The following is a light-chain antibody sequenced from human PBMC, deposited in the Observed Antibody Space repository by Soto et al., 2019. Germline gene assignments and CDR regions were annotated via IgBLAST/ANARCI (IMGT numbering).Light chain of an antibody. CDR3: QHYNSYGP. CDR1: QSIDRW. CDR2: HAS. Sequence: DIQLTQSPSTLPAAVDDRVAITCRASQSIDRWLAWYQQRPGKTPKILIYHASSLETGVPSRCSGSGSGTEFTLTSSSLQPDDFATYNCQHYNSYGPVGQGTKGDIK. J-gene: IGKJ1*01. V-gene: IGKV1-5*01.